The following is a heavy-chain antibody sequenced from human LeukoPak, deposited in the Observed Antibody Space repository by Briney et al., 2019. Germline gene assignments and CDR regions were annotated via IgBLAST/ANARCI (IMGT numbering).Heavy chain of an antibody. CDR2: IKQDGSEK. D-gene: IGHD1-26*01. V-gene: IGHV3-7*01. Sequence: GGSLRLSCAASGFTSSSYWMSWVRQAPGKGLEWVANIKQDGSEKYYVDSVKGRFTISRDNAKNSLYLHMNSLRAEDTAVYYCARDKIVAARYFDNWGQGTMVTVSS. CDR1: GFTSSSYW. CDR3: ARDKIVAARYFDN. J-gene: IGHJ4*02.